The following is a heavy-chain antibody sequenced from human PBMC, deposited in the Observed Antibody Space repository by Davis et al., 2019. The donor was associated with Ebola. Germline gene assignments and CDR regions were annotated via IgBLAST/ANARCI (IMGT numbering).Heavy chain of an antibody. J-gene: IGHJ6*02. D-gene: IGHD5-12*01. CDR3: GREGRSGNDYALDV. V-gene: IGHV1-2*04. CDR2: INPNSGGT. Sequence: AASVKVSCKASGYTFTGYYMHWVRQAPGQGLEWMGWINPNSGGTNYAQKFQGWVTMTRDTSISTAYVELSSLRPEDTAVYYCGREGRSGNDYALDVWGQGTAVTVSS. CDR1: GYTFTGYY.